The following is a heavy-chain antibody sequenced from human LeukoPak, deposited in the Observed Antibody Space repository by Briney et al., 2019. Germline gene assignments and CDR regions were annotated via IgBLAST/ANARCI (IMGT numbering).Heavy chain of an antibody. D-gene: IGHD3-3*01. CDR2: ISSSSSYI. Sequence: PGGSLRLSCAASGFTFSSYSMNWVRQAPGKGLEWVSSISSSSSYIYYADSVKGRFTISRDNAKNSLYLQMNSLRAEDTALYYCARVILDTIFLQGYFDYWGQGTLVTVSS. V-gene: IGHV3-21*04. J-gene: IGHJ4*02. CDR3: ARVILDTIFLQGYFDY. CDR1: GFTFSSYS.